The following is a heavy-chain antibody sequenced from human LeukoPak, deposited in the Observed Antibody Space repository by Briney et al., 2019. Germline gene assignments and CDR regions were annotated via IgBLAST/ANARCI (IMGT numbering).Heavy chain of an antibody. V-gene: IGHV5-51*01. CDR2: IYPEDSDA. CDR3: ARRGSSSSHFDS. Sequence: GESLKISCQGSGHNFNTYWIDWVRQMPGKGLEWMGIIYPEDSDARYSPSFQGHVTISADKSISTAYLQWSTLKASDTATYYCARRGSSSSHFDSWGRGTQVIVSS. CDR1: GHNFNTYW. J-gene: IGHJ4*01. D-gene: IGHD2/OR15-2a*01.